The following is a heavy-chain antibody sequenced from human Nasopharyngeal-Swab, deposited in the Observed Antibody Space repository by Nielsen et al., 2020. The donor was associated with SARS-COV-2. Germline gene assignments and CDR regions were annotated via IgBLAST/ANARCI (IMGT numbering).Heavy chain of an antibody. CDR2: IGGNSEGP. Sequence: GESLKIPCAASGFAFKYYALTWVRQAPGKGLEWVSTIGGNSEGPYYADSVKGRFTISRDNSRTTVYLQMNSLRVEDTALYYCANDFKTGFDYWGQGSLVTVSS. V-gene: IGHV3-23*01. CDR3: ANDFKTGFDY. CDR1: GFAFKYYA. J-gene: IGHJ4*02.